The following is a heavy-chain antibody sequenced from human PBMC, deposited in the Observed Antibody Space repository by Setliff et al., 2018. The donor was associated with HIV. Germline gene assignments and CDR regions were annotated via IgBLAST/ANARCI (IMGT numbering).Heavy chain of an antibody. CDR3: ARRIWFGTTDY. Sequence: SETLSLTCAVYGGAFSGYYWSWIRQPPGKGLEWIGEINHSGSTNYNPSLKSRVTISVDTSKNQFSLKLSSVTAADTAVYYWARRIWFGTTDYWGQGTLVTVSS. CDR2: INHSGST. D-gene: IGHD3-10*01. CDR1: GGAFSGYY. J-gene: IGHJ4*02. V-gene: IGHV4-34*01.